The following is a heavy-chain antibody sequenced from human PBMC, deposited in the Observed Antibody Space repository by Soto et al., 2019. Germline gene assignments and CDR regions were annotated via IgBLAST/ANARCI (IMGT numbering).Heavy chain of an antibody. D-gene: IGHD6-13*01. Sequence: ASVKVSCKASGYAFINYYIHWVRQAPGQGLEWMGIINPTTTTTTDAQKFQGRVTMTRDTSTSTVFLELSSLRSGDTAVYFCARDLYSTSWYVRAFDMWGQGTMVTVSS. CDR2: INPTTTTT. J-gene: IGHJ3*02. CDR1: GYAFINYY. CDR3: ARDLYSTSWYVRAFDM. V-gene: IGHV1-46*03.